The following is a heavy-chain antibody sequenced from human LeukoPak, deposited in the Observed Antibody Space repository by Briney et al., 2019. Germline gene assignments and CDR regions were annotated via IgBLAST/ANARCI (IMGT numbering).Heavy chain of an antibody. V-gene: IGHV4-39*01. D-gene: IGHD2-15*01. Sequence: KPSETLSLTCTVSGGSISSSSYYWGWIRQPPGKGLEWIGSIYYSGSTYYNPSLKSRVTISVDTSKNQFSLKLSSVTAADTAVYYCARHGLRGWVAATPGYYYYYYMDVWGKGTTVTVSS. CDR1: GGSISSSSYY. CDR2: IYYSGST. CDR3: ARHGLRGWVAATPGYYYYYYMDV. J-gene: IGHJ6*03.